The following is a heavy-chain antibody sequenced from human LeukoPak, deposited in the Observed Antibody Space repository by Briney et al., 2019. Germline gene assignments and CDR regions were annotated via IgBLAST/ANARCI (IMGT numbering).Heavy chain of an antibody. D-gene: IGHD3-22*01. Sequence: GGSLRLSCAASGFTYSSCAMHWVRQAPGKGLEWVATISYYGSNKYYADSVKGRFTISRDNSKNTLYLYMNSLRAEDTAVYYCVRGVGIYDSSGYFDYWGQGTLVTVSS. CDR1: GFTYSSCA. J-gene: IGHJ4*02. CDR3: VRGVGIYDSSGYFDY. CDR2: ISYYGSNK. V-gene: IGHV3-30-3*01.